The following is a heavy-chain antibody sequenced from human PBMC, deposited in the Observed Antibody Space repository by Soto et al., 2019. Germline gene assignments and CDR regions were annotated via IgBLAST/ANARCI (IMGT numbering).Heavy chain of an antibody. CDR1: GGSTSSDNY. Sequence: SETLSLTCTVSGGSTSSDNYRSCIRQPPGKGLEWIGHIYYSGNTDYNPSLKSRLAISIDTSKNQFSLKLSSVTAADTAVYFCAREGGESSDGLYYFDSWGQGSLVTVSS. CDR3: AREGGESSDGLYYFDS. CDR2: IYYSGNT. J-gene: IGHJ4*02. D-gene: IGHD3-16*01. V-gene: IGHV4-30-4*01.